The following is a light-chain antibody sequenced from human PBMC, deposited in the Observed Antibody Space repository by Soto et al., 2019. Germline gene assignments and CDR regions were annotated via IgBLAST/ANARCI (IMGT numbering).Light chain of an antibody. CDR1: QSVSSSY. CDR3: QQYNSGTPIT. Sequence: EIVMTQCPISLSVSPGERATLSCRSSQSVSSSYLAWYQQKPGQVPRLLIYGAATRATGIPARFSGSGSGTEFTLTINSRQSEDFAVYYCQQYNSGTPITFGQGTRLEIK. J-gene: IGKJ5*01. CDR2: GAA. V-gene: IGKV3-15*01.